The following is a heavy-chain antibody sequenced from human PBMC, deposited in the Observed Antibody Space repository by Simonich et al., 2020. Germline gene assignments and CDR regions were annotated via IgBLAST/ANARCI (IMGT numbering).Heavy chain of an antibody. Sequence: QVQLVQSGAEVKKPGASVKVSCKASGYTFTGYYMHWVRQAPGQGLEGMGWSNPHSVGTNYEQKFQGRVTMTRDTSISPSYMELSRLRSDDTDVYYCARPRITIFGVVKGAFDIWGQGTMVTVSS. J-gene: IGHJ3*02. D-gene: IGHD3-3*01. CDR3: ARPRITIFGVVKGAFDI. CDR2: SNPHSVGT. CDR1: GYTFTGYY. V-gene: IGHV1-2*02.